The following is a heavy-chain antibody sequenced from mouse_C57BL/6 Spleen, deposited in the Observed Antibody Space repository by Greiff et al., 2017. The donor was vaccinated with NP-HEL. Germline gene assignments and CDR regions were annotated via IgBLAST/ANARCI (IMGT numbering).Heavy chain of an antibody. CDR3: ARIRSYDYDGDWYFDV. J-gene: IGHJ1*03. CDR1: GFSLSTFGMG. Sequence: QVQLKESGPGILQPSQTLSLTCSFSGFSLSTFGMGVGWIRQPSGKGLERLAHIWWDDDKYYNPALKSRLTISKDTSKNQVFLKIANVDTADTATYYCARIRSYDYDGDWYFDVWGTGTTVTVSS. CDR2: IWWDDDK. V-gene: IGHV8-8*01. D-gene: IGHD2-4*01.